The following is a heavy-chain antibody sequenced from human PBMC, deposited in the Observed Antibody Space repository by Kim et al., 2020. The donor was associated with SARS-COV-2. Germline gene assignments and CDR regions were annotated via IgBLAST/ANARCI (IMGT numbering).Heavy chain of an antibody. CDR3: ARDTEIYCSSTSCPTYYYYGMDV. Sequence: SETLSLTCTVSGGSISSGSYYWSWIRQPAGKGLEWIGRIYTSGSTNYNPSLKSRVTISVDTSKNQFSLKLSSVTAADTAVYYCARDTEIYCSSTSCPTYYYYGMDVWGQGTTVTVSS. CDR2: IYTSGST. D-gene: IGHD2-2*01. V-gene: IGHV4-61*02. J-gene: IGHJ6*02. CDR1: GGSISSGSYY.